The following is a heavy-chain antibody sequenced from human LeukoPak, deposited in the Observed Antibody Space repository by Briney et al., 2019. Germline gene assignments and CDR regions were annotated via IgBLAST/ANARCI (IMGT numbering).Heavy chain of an antibody. CDR3: ARGSTSDWSLDG. CDR2: IDAGNGNT. J-gene: IGHJ4*02. CDR1: GYTFSDYA. V-gene: IGHV1-3*01. D-gene: IGHD3-9*01. Sequence: ASVKVSCKSSGYTFSDYAIHWVRQPTGQRLEWMGWIDAGNGNTRYSQKFYGRVTITMDTSTSTDYIELRCLRAEDTAVYYCARGSTSDWSLDGWGQETLVTISS.